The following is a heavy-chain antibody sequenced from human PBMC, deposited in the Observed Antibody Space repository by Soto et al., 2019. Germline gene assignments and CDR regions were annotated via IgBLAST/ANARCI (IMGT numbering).Heavy chain of an antibody. V-gene: IGHV3-21*01. Sequence: EVQLVESGGGLVKPGGSLRLSCAASGFTFSSYSMNWVRQAPGKGLEWVSSISSSSSYIYYADSVKGRFTISRDNAKNXPYLQMNRLRAEDTAVYYCARDDCSGGSCYFGAFDIWGQGTMVTVSS. J-gene: IGHJ3*02. CDR1: GFTFSSYS. CDR3: ARDDCSGGSCYFGAFDI. CDR2: ISSSSSYI. D-gene: IGHD2-15*01.